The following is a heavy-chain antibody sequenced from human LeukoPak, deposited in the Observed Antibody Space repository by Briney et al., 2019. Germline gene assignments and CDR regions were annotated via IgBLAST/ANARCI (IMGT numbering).Heavy chain of an antibody. V-gene: IGHV4-59*01. CDR1: GGSISSYY. J-gene: IGHJ5*02. Sequence: SETLSLTCTVSGGSISSYYWSWIRQPPGKGLEWIGYIYYSGSTNYNPSLKSRVTISVDTSKNQFSLKLSSVTAADTAVYYCARERPYCSGGSCYEDNWFDHWGQGTLVTVSS. D-gene: IGHD2-15*01. CDR3: ARERPYCSGGSCYEDNWFDH. CDR2: IYYSGST.